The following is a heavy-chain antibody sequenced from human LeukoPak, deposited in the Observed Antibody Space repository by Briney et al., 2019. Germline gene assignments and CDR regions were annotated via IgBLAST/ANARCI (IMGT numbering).Heavy chain of an antibody. CDR3: ARSTVTTHNNWFDP. Sequence: SQTLSLTCTVSGGSISSGDYYWSWIRQPPGKGLEWIGYIYHSGSTYYNPSLKSRVTISVDTSKNQFSLKLSSVTAADTAVYYCARSTVTTHNNWFDPWGQGTLVTVSS. CDR2: IYHSGST. V-gene: IGHV4-30-4*08. J-gene: IGHJ5*02. D-gene: IGHD4-17*01. CDR1: GGSISSGDYY.